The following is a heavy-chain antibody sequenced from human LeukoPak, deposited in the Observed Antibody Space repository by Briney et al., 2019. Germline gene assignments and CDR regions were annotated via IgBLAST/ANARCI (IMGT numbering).Heavy chain of an antibody. CDR3: ARDRSSEWDS. J-gene: IGHJ4*02. V-gene: IGHV3-33*08. CDR1: GFTFSSFS. D-gene: IGHD2-8*01. Sequence: GGSLRLSCAASGFTFSSFSMSWVRQGPGKGLEWVAVIWYDGSNKYYADSVEGRFTISRDNSKNTLYLQMNSLRAEDTAVYYCARDRSSEWDSWGQGTLVTVSS. CDR2: IWYDGSNK.